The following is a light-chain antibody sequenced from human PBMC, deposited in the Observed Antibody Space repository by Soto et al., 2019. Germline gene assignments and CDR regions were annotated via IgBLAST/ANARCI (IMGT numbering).Light chain of an antibody. CDR1: QSVSNNY. J-gene: IGKJ2*01. V-gene: IGKV3-20*01. CDR2: GAS. CDR3: QKYDRSPYN. Sequence: EIVLTQSPCARSLSPVERATLSFMASQSVSNNYLAWYQQKPGQAPRLLIYGASSRATGIPDRFSGSGSGTDFTLTISRLEPEDFAVYYCQKYDRSPYNFGQGTKVDIK.